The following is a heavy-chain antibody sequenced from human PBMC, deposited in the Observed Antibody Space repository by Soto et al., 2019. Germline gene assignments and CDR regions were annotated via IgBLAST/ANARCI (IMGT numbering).Heavy chain of an antibody. Sequence: QVQLQQWGAGLLKPSETLSLTCAVYGGSFSGYYWSWIRQPPRKGLEWIGEINLSGSTNYNPSLRSQVNTSVDTSKNQFAMKVSSVTVADTAVYCCARSSSWYSYRWFDPWGKGTLVTVSS. CDR2: INLSGST. V-gene: IGHV4-34*01. D-gene: IGHD2-15*01. CDR3: ARSSSWYSYRWFDP. CDR1: GGSFSGYY. J-gene: IGHJ5*02.